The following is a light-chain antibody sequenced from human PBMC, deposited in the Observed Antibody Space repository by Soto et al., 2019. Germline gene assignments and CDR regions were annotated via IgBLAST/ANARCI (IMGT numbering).Light chain of an antibody. V-gene: IGLV1-44*01. Sequence: QSVLTQPPSASGSPGQSVTISCSGSSSNIGSNTVNWYQQLPGTAPTLLIYYNNQRPSGVPDRFSGSKSGTSASLAISGLQSEDEAHYYCAAWDDSLYGWVFGGGTK. J-gene: IGLJ3*02. CDR1: SSNIGSNT. CDR3: AAWDDSLYGWV. CDR2: YNN.